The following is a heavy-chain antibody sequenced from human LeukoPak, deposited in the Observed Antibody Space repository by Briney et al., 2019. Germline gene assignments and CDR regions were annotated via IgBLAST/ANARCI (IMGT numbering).Heavy chain of an antibody. V-gene: IGHV4-61*02. D-gene: IGHD5-24*01. Sequence: PSETLSLTCTVSGGSTSSAGYYWSWIRQPAGKGLEWIGRIYASGSTNYNPSLRSRVTISIDTSKNQFSLKVTSMTAADTAVYYCARVFRRGDYNYDGFDIWGQGTMVTVSS. CDR1: GGSTSSAGYY. J-gene: IGHJ3*02. CDR3: ARVFRRGDYNYDGFDI. CDR2: IYASGST.